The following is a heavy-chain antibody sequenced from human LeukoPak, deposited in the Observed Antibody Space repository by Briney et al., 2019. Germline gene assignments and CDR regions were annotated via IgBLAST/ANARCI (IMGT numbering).Heavy chain of an antibody. Sequence: GGSLRLSCAASELTFSSYAMSWVRQAPGKGLEWVSAISGSGGSTYYADSVKGRFTISRDNSKNTLYLQMNSLRAEDTAVYYCAKDGVRYCSGGSCPVDYWGQGTLVTVSS. CDR3: AKDGVRYCSGGSCPVDY. J-gene: IGHJ4*02. D-gene: IGHD2-15*01. V-gene: IGHV3-23*01. CDR1: ELTFSSYA. CDR2: ISGSGGST.